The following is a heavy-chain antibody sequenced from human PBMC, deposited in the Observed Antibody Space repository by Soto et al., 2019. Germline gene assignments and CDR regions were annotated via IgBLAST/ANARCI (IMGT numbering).Heavy chain of an antibody. CDR2: IYPGDSDT. CDR3: ARRAITIFGVVSYNWFDP. D-gene: IGHD3-3*01. CDR1: GYSFTSYW. V-gene: IGHV5-51*01. Sequence: GESLKISCKGSGYSFTSYWIGWVRQMPGKGLEWMGIIYPGDSDTRYSPSFQGQVTISADKSISTAYLQWSSLKASDTAMYYCARRAITIFGVVSYNWFDPWGQGTLVTVSS. J-gene: IGHJ5*02.